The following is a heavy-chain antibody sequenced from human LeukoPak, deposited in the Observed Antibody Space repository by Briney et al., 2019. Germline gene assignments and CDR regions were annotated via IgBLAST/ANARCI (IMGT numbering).Heavy chain of an antibody. CDR3: AQTTGWPGVDF. V-gene: IGHV4-59*08. CDR1: GASTSSRY. Sequence: SETLSLTCSASGASTSSRYWSCIRQFPAGTREWIGHIYNAKNTKYHPSLTRRVNISVDTSRKHFSLRLTSLAAADTAIYYLAQTTGWPGVDFWGTGALVTVSS. D-gene: IGHD6-19*01. J-gene: IGHJ4*02. CDR2: IYNAKNT.